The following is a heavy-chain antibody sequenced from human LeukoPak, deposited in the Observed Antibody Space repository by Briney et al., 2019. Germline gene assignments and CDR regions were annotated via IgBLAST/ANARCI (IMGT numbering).Heavy chain of an antibody. Sequence: ASVKVSCKASGYTFTSYGISWVRQAPGQGLEWMGWISAYNGNTNYAQKLQGRVTMTTDTSTSTAYMELRSLRSDDTAVYYCARTMYGVAAAGRYYFDYWGQGTLATVSS. CDR1: GYTFTSYG. CDR2: ISAYNGNT. D-gene: IGHD6-13*01. V-gene: IGHV1-18*01. J-gene: IGHJ4*02. CDR3: ARTMYGVAAAGRYYFDY.